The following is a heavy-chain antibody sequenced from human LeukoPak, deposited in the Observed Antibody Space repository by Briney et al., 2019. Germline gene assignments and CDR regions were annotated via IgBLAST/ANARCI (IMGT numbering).Heavy chain of an antibody. Sequence: SQTLSLTCTVSGGSISSSSYYWGWIRQPPGKGLEWIGSIYYSGSTYYNPSLKSRVTISVDRSKNQFSLKLSSVTAADTAVYYCASPGDYYDSSGYYYFDYWGQGTLVTVSS. J-gene: IGHJ4*02. CDR1: GGSISSSSYY. D-gene: IGHD3-22*01. CDR3: ASPGDYYDSSGYYYFDY. CDR2: IYYSGST. V-gene: IGHV4-39*01.